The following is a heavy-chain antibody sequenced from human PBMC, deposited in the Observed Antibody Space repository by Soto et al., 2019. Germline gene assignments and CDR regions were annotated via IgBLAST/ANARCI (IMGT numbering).Heavy chain of an antibody. CDR3: ARGRYDYIWGSYRPTPKKKYFDC. D-gene: IGHD3-16*02. J-gene: IGHJ4*02. CDR1: GGSFSGYY. Sequence: QVQLQQWGAGLLKPSETLSLTCAVYGGSFSGYYCSWIRQPPGKGLEWMGEIKHSGSTNYNPSLNGRVTISVYTSKNQFSLKLSYVTAADTAVYYCARGRYDYIWGSYRPTPKKKYFDCWGQGTLVTVSS. CDR2: IKHSGST. V-gene: IGHV4-34*01.